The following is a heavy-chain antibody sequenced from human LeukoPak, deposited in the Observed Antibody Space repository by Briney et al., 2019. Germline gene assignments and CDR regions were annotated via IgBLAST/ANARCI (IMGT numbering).Heavy chain of an antibody. D-gene: IGHD7-27*01. CDR2: ISNYNGKT. CDR3: ARGRATGGPGWFDP. V-gene: IGHV1-18*01. Sequence: ASVKVSCKASGYTFTSYGITWVRQAPGQGLEWMGWISNYNGKTSYGQNLQGRVTMTTDTSTSTAYVELRSLRSDDTAVYYCARGRATGGPGWFDPWGQGTLVTVSS. CDR1: GYTFTSYG. J-gene: IGHJ5*02.